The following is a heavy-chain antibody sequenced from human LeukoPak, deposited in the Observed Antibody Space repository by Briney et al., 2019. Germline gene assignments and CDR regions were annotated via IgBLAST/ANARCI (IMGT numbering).Heavy chain of an antibody. CDR1: GGFITSSFY. CDR3: ARQYIDILTGYHRGELYWYFDL. V-gene: IGHV4-59*01. CDR2: IYNSGGT. D-gene: IGHD3-9*01. J-gene: IGHJ2*01. Sequence: SETLSLTCTVSGGFITSSFYWSWIRQSPGKGLEWIGYIYNSGGTKYNPSLKSRLTISVDTSKNQFSLNLTSVTAADTAVYYCARQYIDILTGYHRGELYWYFDLWGRGTLVTVSS.